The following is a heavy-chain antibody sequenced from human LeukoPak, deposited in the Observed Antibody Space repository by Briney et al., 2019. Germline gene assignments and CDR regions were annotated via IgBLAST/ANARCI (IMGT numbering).Heavy chain of an antibody. D-gene: IGHD3-22*01. CDR1: GYTLTELS. V-gene: IGHV1-24*01. CDR3: APTYYYDSSGYYYED. CDR2: FDAEDGET. J-gene: IGHJ4*02. Sequence: ASVRVSCKVSGYTLTELSMHWVRQAPGKGVEWVGGFDAEDGETIYAQKFHGRVTMTEDTSTDTAYMELSSLRSEDTAVYYCAPTYYYDSSGYYYEDWGQGTLVTVSS.